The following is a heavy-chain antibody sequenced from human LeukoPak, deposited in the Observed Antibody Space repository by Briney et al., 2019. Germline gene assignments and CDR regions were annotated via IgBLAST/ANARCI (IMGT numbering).Heavy chain of an antibody. D-gene: IGHD3-3*01. Sequence: GRSLRLSCAASGFTFSSYAMSWVRQAPGKGLEWVSAISGSGGSTYYADSVKGRFTISRDNSKNTLYLQMNSLRAEDTAVYYCAKIYDFWSGYRCYFDYWGQGTLVTVSS. CDR2: ISGSGGST. V-gene: IGHV3-23*01. CDR3: AKIYDFWSGYRCYFDY. CDR1: GFTFSSYA. J-gene: IGHJ4*02.